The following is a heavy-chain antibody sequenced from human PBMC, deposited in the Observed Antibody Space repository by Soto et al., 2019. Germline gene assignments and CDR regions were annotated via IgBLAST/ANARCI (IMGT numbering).Heavy chain of an antibody. V-gene: IGHV4-59*01. CDR3: ARGYSKGLLPHFDY. Sequence: SETLSLTCTVSDGSITNYYWSWIRQPPGKGLEWIGYIYYTGISNYNPSLKSRVTMSLDTSKKQFSLRLSSVTTADTAVYFCARGYSKGLLPHFDYWGQGXLVTVYS. CDR2: IYYTGIS. J-gene: IGHJ4*02. CDR1: DGSITNYY. D-gene: IGHD4-4*01.